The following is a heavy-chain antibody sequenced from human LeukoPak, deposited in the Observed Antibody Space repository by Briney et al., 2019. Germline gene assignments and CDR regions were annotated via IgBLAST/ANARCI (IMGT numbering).Heavy chain of an antibody. V-gene: IGHV4-4*07. CDR3: ARETLYYYDSSGYSPYFDY. D-gene: IGHD3-22*01. Sequence: SSETLSLTCTVSGGSISSYYWSWIRQPAGKGLEWIGRIYTSGSTNYNPSLKSRVTMSVDTSKNPFSLKLSSVTAADTAVYYCARETLYYYDSSGYSPYFDYWGQGTLVTVSS. CDR2: IYTSGST. CDR1: GGSISSYY. J-gene: IGHJ4*02.